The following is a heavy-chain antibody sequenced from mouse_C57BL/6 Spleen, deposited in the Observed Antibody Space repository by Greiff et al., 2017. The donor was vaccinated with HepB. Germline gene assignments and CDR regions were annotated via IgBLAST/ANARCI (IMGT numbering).Heavy chain of an antibody. Sequence: QVQLQQSGAELARPGASVKLSCKASGYTFTSYGISWVKQSTGQGLEWIGNIYPSDSETHYNQKFKDKATLTVDKSSSTAYMQLSSLTSEDSAVYYCARGVYYGNSPFAYWGQGTLVTVSA. CDR2: IYPSDSET. V-gene: IGHV1-61*01. CDR3: ARGVYYGNSPFAY. J-gene: IGHJ3*01. CDR1: GYTFTSYG. D-gene: IGHD2-1*01.